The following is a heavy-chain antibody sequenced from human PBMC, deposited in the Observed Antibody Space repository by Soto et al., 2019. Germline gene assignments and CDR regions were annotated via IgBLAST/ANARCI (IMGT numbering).Heavy chain of an antibody. CDR1: GFTFSSYA. D-gene: IGHD6-13*01. V-gene: IGHV3-23*01. CDR2: ISGSGGST. Sequence: GGSLRLSCAASGFTFSSYAMSWVRQAPGKGLEWVSAISGSGGSTYYADSVKGRFTISRDNSKNTLYLQMNSLRAEDTAVYYCAKDPKREQLAHCDYWGQGTLVTVSS. CDR3: AKDPKREQLAHCDY. J-gene: IGHJ4*02.